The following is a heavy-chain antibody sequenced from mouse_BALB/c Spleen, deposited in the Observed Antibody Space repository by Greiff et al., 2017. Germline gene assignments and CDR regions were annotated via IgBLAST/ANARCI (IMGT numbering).Heavy chain of an antibody. CDR1: GFTFSSFG. J-gene: IGHJ2*01. CDR2: ISSGSSTI. D-gene: IGHD4-1*01. CDR3: ARSNWHYFDY. Sequence: EVMLVESGGGLVQPGGSRKLSCAASGFTFSSFGMHWVRQAPEKGLEWVAYISSGSSTIYYADTVKGRFTISRDNPKNTLFLQMTSLRSEDTAMYYCARSNWHYFDYWGQGTTLTVSS. V-gene: IGHV5-17*02.